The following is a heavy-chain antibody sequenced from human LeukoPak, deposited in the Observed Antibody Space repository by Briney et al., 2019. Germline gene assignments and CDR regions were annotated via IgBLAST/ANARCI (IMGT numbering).Heavy chain of an antibody. CDR2: IYYSGST. J-gene: IGHJ5*02. D-gene: IGHD3-22*01. CDR3: AREGGDSSGYYSGRNWFDP. CDR1: GGSISSGDYY. V-gene: IGHV4-30-4*08. Sequence: PSETLSLTCTVSGGSISSGDYYWSWIRQPPGKGLEWIGYIYYSGSTYYNPSLKSRVTISVDTSKNQFSLELSSVTAADTAVYYCAREGGDSSGYYSGRNWFDPWGQGTLVTVSS.